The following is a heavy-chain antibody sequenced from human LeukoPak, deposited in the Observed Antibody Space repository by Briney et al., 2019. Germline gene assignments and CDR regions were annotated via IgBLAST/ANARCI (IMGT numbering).Heavy chain of an antibody. J-gene: IGHJ3*02. Sequence: GGPLRLSCGASGFTFSTYWMSWVRQAPGKGLEWVANTKKDGSEKYYVDSVKGRFTISRDNAKNSLYLQMNSLRVEDTAVYYCARVFRPSLTVFIIRGAFDIWGQGTMVTVSS. CDR2: TKKDGSEK. CDR3: ARVFRPSLTVFIIRGAFDI. V-gene: IGHV3-7*01. CDR1: GFTFSTYW. D-gene: IGHD3-3*01.